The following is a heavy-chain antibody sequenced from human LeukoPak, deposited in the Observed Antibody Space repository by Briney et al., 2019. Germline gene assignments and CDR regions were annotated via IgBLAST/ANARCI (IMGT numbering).Heavy chain of an antibody. CDR3: ARGIIVGATWGENDNWFDP. J-gene: IGHJ5*02. CDR1: GGSFSDYY. Sequence: SETLSLTCAVYGGSFSDYYWSWIRQPPGKGLEWIGEINHSGSTNYNPSLKSRVTISVDTSKNQFSLKLSSVTAADTAVYYCARGIIVGATWGENDNWFDPWGQGTLVTVSS. V-gene: IGHV4-34*01. D-gene: IGHD1-26*01. CDR2: INHSGST.